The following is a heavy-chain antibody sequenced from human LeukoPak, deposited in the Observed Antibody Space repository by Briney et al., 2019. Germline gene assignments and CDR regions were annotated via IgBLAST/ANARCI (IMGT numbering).Heavy chain of an antibody. D-gene: IGHD2-15*01. J-gene: IGHJ6*02. Sequence: PGGSLRLSCAASGFTFSSYSMNWVRQAPGKGLEWVSSISSSSCYIYYADSVKGRFTISRDNAKNSLYLQMNSLRAEDTAVYYCARYCSGGSCYHRDYYGMDVWGQGTTVTVSS. V-gene: IGHV3-21*01. CDR1: GFTFSSYS. CDR2: ISSSSCYI. CDR3: ARYCSGGSCYHRDYYGMDV.